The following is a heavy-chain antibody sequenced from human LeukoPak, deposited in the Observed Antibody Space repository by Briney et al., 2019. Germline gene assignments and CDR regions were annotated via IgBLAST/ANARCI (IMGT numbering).Heavy chain of an antibody. D-gene: IGHD3-10*01. CDR1: NYTFSSLGSGNSFISFA. CDR2: ISAYYGTT. V-gene: IGHV1-18*01. J-gene: IGHJ6*03. CDR3: ARDKELSVGQWFGELKRVTEHHYYYYMDV. Sequence: GASVKVSCKASNYTFSSLGSGNSFISFAISWVRQAPGQGLEWMGWISAYYGTTNYAQKFQGRVTMTRDTSTSTVYMELSSLRSEDTAVYYCARDKELSVGQWFGELKRVTEHHYYYYMDVWGKGTTVTISS.